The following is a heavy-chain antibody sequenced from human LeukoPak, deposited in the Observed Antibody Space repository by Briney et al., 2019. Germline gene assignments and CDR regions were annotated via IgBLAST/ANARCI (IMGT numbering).Heavy chain of an antibody. Sequence: GGSLRLSCAASGFTFSSYAMHWVRQAPGKGLEWVAVISYDGSNKYYADSVKGRFTIPRDNSKNTLYLQMNSLRAEDTAVYYCAKQKSGPYYGMDVWGQGTTVTVSS. CDR3: AKQKSGPYYGMDV. J-gene: IGHJ6*02. V-gene: IGHV3-30-3*02. CDR1: GFTFSSYA. D-gene: IGHD3-10*01. CDR2: ISYDGSNK.